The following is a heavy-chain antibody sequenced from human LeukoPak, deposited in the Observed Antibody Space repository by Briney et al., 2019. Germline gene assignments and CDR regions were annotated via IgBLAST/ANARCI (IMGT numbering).Heavy chain of an antibody. CDR1: GGSFSGYY. CDR3: ARRFVGATTYWFDP. J-gene: IGHJ5*02. V-gene: IGHV4-34*01. CDR2: INHSGST. D-gene: IGHD1-26*01. Sequence: KPSETLSLTCAVYGGSFSGYYWSWIRQPPGKGLEWIGEINHSGSTNYNPSLKSRVTISVDTSKNQFSLKLSSVTAADTAVYYCARRFVGATTYWFDPWGQGTLVTVSS.